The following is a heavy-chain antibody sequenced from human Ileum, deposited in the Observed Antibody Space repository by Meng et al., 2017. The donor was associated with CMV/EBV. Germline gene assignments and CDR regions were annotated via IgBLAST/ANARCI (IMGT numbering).Heavy chain of an antibody. D-gene: IGHD4-23*01. CDR2: IRYDGSDK. CDR3: AKDPGKEGG. J-gene: IGHJ4*02. V-gene: IGHV3-30*02. CDR1: GFSFSSYG. Sequence: VELLGSGGGLVQAGGSLRLSCAAPGFSFSSYGMPWVRQSPGRGLEWVAYIRYDGSDKFYADSVKGRFIISRDNSKNTLYVQMNSLRVEDTVIYYCAKDPGKEGGWGQGTLVTVSS.